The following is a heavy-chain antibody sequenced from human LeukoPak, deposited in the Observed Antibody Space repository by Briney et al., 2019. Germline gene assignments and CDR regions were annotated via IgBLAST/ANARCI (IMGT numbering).Heavy chain of an antibody. CDR1: GGSISSYY. CDR3: ARHAALGYEDWFDP. J-gene: IGHJ5*02. CDR2: IYTSGST. V-gene: IGHV4-4*09. D-gene: IGHD3-16*01. Sequence: PSETLSLTCTVSGGSISSYYWRWIRQPPGKGLEWIGYIYTSGSTNYNPSLKSRVTISVDTSKNQFSLKLSSVTAADTAVYYCARHAALGYEDWFDPWGQGTLVTVSS.